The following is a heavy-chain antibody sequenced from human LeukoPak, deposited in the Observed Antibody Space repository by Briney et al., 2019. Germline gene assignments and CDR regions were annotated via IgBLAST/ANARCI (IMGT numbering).Heavy chain of an antibody. Sequence: GGSLRLSCGASGFSFSSYWMPWVRQAPGKGLMWVSRVNNDGSSTTYADSVEGRFTISRDNARNTLYLQMNSLRAEDTAVYYCARSSYPYYFDYWGQGTLVTVSS. CDR2: VNNDGSST. D-gene: IGHD6-19*01. CDR1: GFSFSSYW. J-gene: IGHJ4*02. V-gene: IGHV3-74*01. CDR3: ARSSYPYYFDY.